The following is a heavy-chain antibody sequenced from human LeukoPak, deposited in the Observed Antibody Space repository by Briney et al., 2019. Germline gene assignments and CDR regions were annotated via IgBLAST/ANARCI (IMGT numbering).Heavy chain of an antibody. D-gene: IGHD3-10*01. CDR3: AREGPRGYYGSGSPPGY. V-gene: IGHV1-18*01. J-gene: IGHJ4*02. CDR2: ISSYNGKT. CDR1: GYAFTSYG. Sequence: GASVKVSCEASGYAFTSYGISWVRQAPGQGLEWMGWISSYNGKTNYPQKLQDRLTMTADTSTNTAYMGLRSLRSDDTAVYYCAREGPRGYYGSGSPPGYWGQGTLVTVSS.